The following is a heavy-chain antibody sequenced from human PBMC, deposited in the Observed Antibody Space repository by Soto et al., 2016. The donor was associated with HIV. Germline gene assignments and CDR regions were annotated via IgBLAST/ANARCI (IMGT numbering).Heavy chain of an antibody. Sequence: AASKFTFSTYAMSWVRQAPGKGLEWVSTISNSGGTTYYADSVKGRFTISRDNSKNTLYLQMNSLRADDTAVYYCTKDRGTMVRGVTLYYYYYGMDVWGQGTTVTVSS. CDR2: ISNSGGTT. CDR1: KFTFSTYA. CDR3: TKDRGTMVRGVTLYYYYYGMDV. J-gene: IGHJ6*02. V-gene: IGHV3-23*01. D-gene: IGHD3-10*01.